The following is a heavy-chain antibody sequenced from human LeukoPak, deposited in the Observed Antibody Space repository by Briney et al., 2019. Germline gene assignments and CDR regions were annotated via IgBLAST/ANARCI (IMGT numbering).Heavy chain of an antibody. V-gene: IGHV3-30*02. CDR1: GFTFSSYA. CDR2: IRYDGNNQ. D-gene: IGHD3-22*01. Sequence: PGGSLRLSCAASGFTFSSYAMHWVRQAPGKGLEWVAFIRYDGNNQYYADSVKGRFTISRDNSKNTLYLQMNSLRAEDTAVYYCAKRNGYYDSSGYSDYWGQGTLVTVSS. J-gene: IGHJ4*02. CDR3: AKRNGYYDSSGYSDY.